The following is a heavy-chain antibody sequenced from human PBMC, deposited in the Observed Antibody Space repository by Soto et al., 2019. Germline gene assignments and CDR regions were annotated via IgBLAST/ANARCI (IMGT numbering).Heavy chain of an antibody. D-gene: IGHD2-21*01. CDR3: APAIPLWSTRPDAY. J-gene: IGHJ4*02. CDR2: ISYDERKT. Sequence: QVQLVESGGGVVQPGRSLSLSGATSEFTFHNFDMHWVRQPPGKELEWVALISYDERKTFYADPVKGRFTISRDNSDNELYLQMSSLRGDDSAGYFCAPAIPLWSTRPDAYWGQGTLVTVSS. CDR1: EFTFHNFD. V-gene: IGHV3-30*03.